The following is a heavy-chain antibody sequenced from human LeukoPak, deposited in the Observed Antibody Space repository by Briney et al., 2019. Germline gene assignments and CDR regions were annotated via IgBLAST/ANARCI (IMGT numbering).Heavy chain of an antibody. CDR2: IRSKAYGGTT. CDR1: GFTFGDYA. Sequence: GGSLRLSCTASGFTFGDYAMSWFRQAPGKGLEWVGFIRSKAYGGTTEYAASVKGRFTISRDDSKSIAYLQMNSLKTEDTAVYYCTRTIVGVPAYYYYGMDVWGQGTTVTVSS. CDR3: TRTIVGVPAYYYYGMDV. D-gene: IGHD2-2*01. V-gene: IGHV3-49*03. J-gene: IGHJ6*02.